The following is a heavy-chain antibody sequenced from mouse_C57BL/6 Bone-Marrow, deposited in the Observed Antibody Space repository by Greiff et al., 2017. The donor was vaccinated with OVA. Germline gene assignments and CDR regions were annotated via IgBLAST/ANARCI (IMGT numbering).Heavy chain of an antibody. CDR1: GFTFSSYG. CDR2: ISSGGSYT. V-gene: IGHV5-6*02. Sequence: EVKLMESGGDLVKPGGSLKLSCAASGFTFSSYGMSWVRQTPDKRLEWVATISSGGSYTYYPDSVKGRFTISRDNAKNTLYLQMSSLKSEDTAMYYCARRELRTLFAYWGQGTLVTVSA. CDR3: ARRELRTLFAY. J-gene: IGHJ3*01. D-gene: IGHD1-1*01.